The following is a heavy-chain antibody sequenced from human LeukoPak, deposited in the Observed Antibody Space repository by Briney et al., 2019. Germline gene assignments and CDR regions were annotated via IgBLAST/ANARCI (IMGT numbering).Heavy chain of an antibody. CDR3: ARDRGSGWPFDY. D-gene: IGHD6-19*01. Sequence: PSETLSLTCTVSGGSISSSGYYWGWIRQPPGKGLEWIGSIYYSGSTNYNPSLKSRVTISVDTSKNQFSLKLSSVTAADTAVYYCARDRGSGWPFDYWGQGTLVTVSS. CDR2: IYYSGST. V-gene: IGHV4-39*07. J-gene: IGHJ4*02. CDR1: GGSISSSGYY.